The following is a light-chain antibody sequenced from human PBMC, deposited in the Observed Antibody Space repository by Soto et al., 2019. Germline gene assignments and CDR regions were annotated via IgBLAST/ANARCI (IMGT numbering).Light chain of an antibody. CDR1: SSDIGAGFD. Sequence: QSVLTQPHSVSGAPGQRVTISCTGSSSDIGAGFDVHWYQHLPGTAPKLLIYGNTNRPSGVPGRFSGSKSGTSASLVITGLQAEDEADYYCQSYENSRTGFYVFGTGTKLTVL. J-gene: IGLJ1*01. CDR2: GNT. CDR3: QSYENSRTGFYV. V-gene: IGLV1-40*01.